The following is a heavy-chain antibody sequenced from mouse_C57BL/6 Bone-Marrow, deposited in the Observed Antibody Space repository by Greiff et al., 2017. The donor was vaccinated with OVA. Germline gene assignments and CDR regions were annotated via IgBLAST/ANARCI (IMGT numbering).Heavy chain of an antibody. V-gene: IGHV5-12*01. CDR1: GFTFSDYY. CDR3: ARHPHFDV. Sequence: EVQLVESGGGLVQPGGSLKLSCAASGFTFSDYYMYWVRQTPEKRLEWVAYISNGGGSTYYPDTVKGRFTISRDNAKNTLYLQMSRLKSEDTAMYYCARHPHFDVWGTGTTVTVSS. CDR2: ISNGGGST. J-gene: IGHJ1*03.